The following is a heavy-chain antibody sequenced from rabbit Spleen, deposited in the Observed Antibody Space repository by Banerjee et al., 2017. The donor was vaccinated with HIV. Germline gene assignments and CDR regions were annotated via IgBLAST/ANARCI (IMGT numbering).Heavy chain of an antibody. J-gene: IGHJ6*01. CDR2: IAGSSSGFT. V-gene: IGHV1S40*01. CDR3: ARGIAYGYAGDAYPPYAMDL. D-gene: IGHD6-1*01. CDR1: AFSFSISDY. Sequence: QSLEASGGGLVQPEGSLALTCTASAFSFSISDYMCWVRQAPGKGWEWISCIAGSSSGFTYSATWAKGRFTISKTSSTTVTLQMTSLTAADTATYFCARGIAYGYAGDAYPPYAMDLWGPGTLVTVS.